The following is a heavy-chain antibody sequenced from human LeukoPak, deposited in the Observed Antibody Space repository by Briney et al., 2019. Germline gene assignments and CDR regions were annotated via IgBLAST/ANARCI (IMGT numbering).Heavy chain of an antibody. CDR2: FYLSGST. D-gene: IGHD2-15*01. CDR1: RYSICSGYY. J-gene: IGHJ3*02. CDR3: ARVWRTLDAFDI. Sequence: SETLSLTCTFSRYSICSGYYWGWIPQPPGKGLEWCGSFYLSGSTYYNPSLKSRVTISVDTFKDQSSLKLSSVTAADTAVYYCARVWRTLDAFDIWGQGTMVTVSS. V-gene: IGHV4-38-2*02.